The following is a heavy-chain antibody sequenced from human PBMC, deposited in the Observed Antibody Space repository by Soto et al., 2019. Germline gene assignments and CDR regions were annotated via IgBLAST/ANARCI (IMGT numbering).Heavy chain of an antibody. Sequence: PSATTCHPSAVYDGTFSGYYWRWIRQPPGKGLEWIGEINHSGSTNYNPSLKSRVTISVDTSKNQFSLKLSSVTAADTAVYYCARSFLIVAGGYNWFDPWGQGTLVTVSS. CDR2: INHSGST. CDR3: ARSFLIVAGGYNWFDP. D-gene: IGHD5-12*01. V-gene: IGHV4-34*01. J-gene: IGHJ5*02. CDR1: DGTFSGYY.